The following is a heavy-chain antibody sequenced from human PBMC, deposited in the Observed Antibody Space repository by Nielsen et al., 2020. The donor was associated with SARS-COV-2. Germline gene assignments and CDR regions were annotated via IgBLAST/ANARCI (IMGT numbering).Heavy chain of an antibody. CDR3: ARDWSRAADV. V-gene: IGHV3-7*01. J-gene: IGHJ3*01. D-gene: IGHD2-15*01. CDR1: GFTLSSQW. CDR2: INPDGSEK. Sequence: GGSLRLSCAASGFTLSSQWMGWVRQAPGKELEWVADINPDGSEKFYVDSVKGRFTISRDNAKNSMSLQMNSLRVEDTAVYYCARDWSRAADVWGQGTMVTVSS.